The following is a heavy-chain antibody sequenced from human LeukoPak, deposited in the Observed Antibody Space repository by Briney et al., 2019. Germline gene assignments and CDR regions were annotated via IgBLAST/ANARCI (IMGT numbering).Heavy chain of an antibody. CDR3: ARHVRAVYSGYDSSFDP. D-gene: IGHD5-12*01. CDR2: IYYSGST. CDR1: GGSISSYY. V-gene: IGHV4-59*08. Sequence: SETLSLTCTVSGGSISSYYWSWIRQPPGKGLEWIGYIYYSGSTNYNPSLKSRVTISVDTSKNQFSLKLSSVTAADTAVYYCARHVRAVYSGYDSSFDPWGQGTLVTVSS. J-gene: IGHJ5*02.